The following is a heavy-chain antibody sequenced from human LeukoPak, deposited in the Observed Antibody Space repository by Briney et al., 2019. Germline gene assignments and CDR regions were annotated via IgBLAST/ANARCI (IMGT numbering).Heavy chain of an antibody. CDR1: GFTFRGHG. Sequence: PGESLRLSCAASGFTFRGHGIHWVRQAPGKGLEWVAFIWYDGSNKDYADSVKGRFTISRDNSKNTLYLQMNSLRVEDTAVYYCARDEQQLAPYGMDVWGQGTTVTVSS. D-gene: IGHD6-13*01. CDR3: ARDEQQLAPYGMDV. CDR2: IWYDGSNK. V-gene: IGHV3-33*01. J-gene: IGHJ6*02.